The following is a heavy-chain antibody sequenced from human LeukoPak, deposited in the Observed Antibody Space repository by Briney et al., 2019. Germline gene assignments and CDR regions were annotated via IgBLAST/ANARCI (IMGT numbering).Heavy chain of an antibody. D-gene: IGHD3-22*01. V-gene: IGHV5-51*01. J-gene: IGHJ5*02. CDR1: GHSVYNYW. CDR3: ARLNYYGSSGSKFDP. CDR2: IYPGDSDT. Sequence: GESLKISCKVSGHSVYNYWIGWVRQMPGKGLEWMGIIYPGDSDTRYSPSFQGQVTISADKSITTAYLQWSSLKASDTAIYHCARLNYYGSSGSKFDPWGQGTLVTVSS.